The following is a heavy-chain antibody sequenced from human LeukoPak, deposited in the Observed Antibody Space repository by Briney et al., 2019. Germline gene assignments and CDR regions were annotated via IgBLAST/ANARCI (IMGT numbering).Heavy chain of an antibody. CDR2: INHSGST. V-gene: IGHV4-34*01. Sequence: SETLSLTCAAYGWTFSGYYLSWIRQPPGKGLEWVGEINHSGSTNYNPSLKSRVTISVDTSKNQFSLKLRSVTAADTAVYYCARGRYYYDSSGYSREPFDLWGRGTLVTVSS. CDR1: GWTFSGYY. J-gene: IGHJ2*01. CDR3: ARGRYYYDSSGYSREPFDL. D-gene: IGHD3-22*01.